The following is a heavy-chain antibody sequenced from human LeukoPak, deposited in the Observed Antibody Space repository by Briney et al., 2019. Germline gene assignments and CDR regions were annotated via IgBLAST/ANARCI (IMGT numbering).Heavy chain of an antibody. Sequence: GGSLSLSCAASGFTFSSYAMSCVRQAPGKGLEWVANIKQDGSEKYYVDSVKGRFTISRDNAKNSLYLQMNSLRAEDTAVYYCARGTFNFDCWGQGTLVTVSS. V-gene: IGHV3-7*05. CDR3: ARGTFNFDC. CDR1: GFTFSSYA. D-gene: IGHD2/OR15-2a*01. CDR2: IKQDGSEK. J-gene: IGHJ4*02.